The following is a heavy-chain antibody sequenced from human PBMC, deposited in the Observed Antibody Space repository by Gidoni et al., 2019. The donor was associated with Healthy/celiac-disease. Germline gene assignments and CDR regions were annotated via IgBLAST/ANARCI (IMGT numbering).Heavy chain of an antibody. V-gene: IGHV4-30-4*01. CDR3: ARDHEAYCSGGSCYFD. D-gene: IGHD2-15*01. Sequence: QVQLQESGPGLVKPSQTLSLTCTVSGGSISSGDYYWSWIRQPPGKGLEWIGYIYYSGSTYYNPSLKSRVTISVDTSKNQFSLKLSSVTAADTAVYYCARDHEAYCSGGSCYFDWGQGTLVTVSS. CDR2: IYYSGST. J-gene: IGHJ4*02. CDR1: GGSISSGDYY.